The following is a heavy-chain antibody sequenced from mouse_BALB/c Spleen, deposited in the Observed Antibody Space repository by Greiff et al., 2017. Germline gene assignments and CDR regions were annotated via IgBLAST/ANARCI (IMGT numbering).Heavy chain of an antibody. CDR1: GFTFSSYT. CDR3: ARSPYDYWFAY. D-gene: IGHD2-4*01. V-gene: IGHV5-9*03. Sequence: DVKLVESGGGLVKPGGSLKLSCAASGFTFSSYTMSWVRQTPEKRLEWVATISSGGGNTYYPDSVKGRFTISRDNAKNNLYLQMSSLRSEDTALYYCARSPYDYWFAYWGQGTLVTVSA. CDR2: ISSGGGNT. J-gene: IGHJ3*01.